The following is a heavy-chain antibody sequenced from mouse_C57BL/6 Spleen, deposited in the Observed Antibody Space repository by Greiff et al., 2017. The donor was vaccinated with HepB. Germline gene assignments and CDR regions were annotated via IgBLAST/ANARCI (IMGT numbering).Heavy chain of an antibody. CDR2: IYPRSGNT. J-gene: IGHJ4*01. D-gene: IGHD1-1*01. CDR3: ARSAITTVVDYAMDY. V-gene: IGHV1-81*01. CDR1: GYTFTSYG. Sequence: QVQLKESGAELARPGASVKLSCKASGYTFTSYGISWVKQRTGQGLEWIGEIYPRSGNTYYNEKFKGKAPLTADKSSSTAYMELRSLTSEDSAVYFCARSAITTVVDYAMDYWGQGTSVTVSS.